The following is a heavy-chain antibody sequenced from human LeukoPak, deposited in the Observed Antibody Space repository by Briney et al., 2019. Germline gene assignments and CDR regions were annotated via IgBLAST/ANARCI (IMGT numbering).Heavy chain of an antibody. Sequence: ASVKVSCKASGYTFTSYDINWVRQATGQGLEWMGWMNPNSGNTGYAQKFQGRVTMTRNTSISTAYMELRSLRSDDTAVYYCARAGGAASAVTTRTFDYWGQGTLVTVSS. CDR1: GYTFTSYD. D-gene: IGHD4-17*01. CDR2: MNPNSGNT. J-gene: IGHJ4*02. V-gene: IGHV1-8*01. CDR3: ARAGGAASAVTTRTFDY.